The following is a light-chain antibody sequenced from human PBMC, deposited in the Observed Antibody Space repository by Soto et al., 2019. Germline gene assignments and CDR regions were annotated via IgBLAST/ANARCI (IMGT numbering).Light chain of an antibody. CDR3: LQSESFPHT. CDR2: ASS. J-gene: IGKJ2*01. CDR1: QGISSW. Sequence: DIQMTQSPSSVSASVGDRVTLTCRASQGISSWLAWYQQKPGKAPKLLIYASSSLQSGVPSRFGGISSGTHFTFTISTLLPEDSVPYDCLQSESFPHTFGQRTKLEMK. V-gene: IGKV1-12*01.